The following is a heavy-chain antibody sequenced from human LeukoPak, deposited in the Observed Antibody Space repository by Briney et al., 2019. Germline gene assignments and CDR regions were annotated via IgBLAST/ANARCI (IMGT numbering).Heavy chain of an antibody. Sequence: ASETLSLTCTVSGGSISSSPYYWGWIRQPPGKGLEWIGNIYYSGSTYYNPSLKTRVTISVDTSKNQFSLKLTSVTAADTAVYYCARHASVDGNWPRPLDYWGQGSLVTLSS. CDR2: IYYSGST. CDR1: GGSISSSPYY. J-gene: IGHJ4*02. CDR3: ARHASVDGNWPRPLDY. D-gene: IGHD6-19*01. V-gene: IGHV4-39*01.